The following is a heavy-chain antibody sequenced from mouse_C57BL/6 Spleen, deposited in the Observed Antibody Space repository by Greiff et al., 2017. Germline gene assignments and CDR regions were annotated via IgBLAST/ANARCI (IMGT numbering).Heavy chain of an antibody. CDR2: ISYDGSN. CDR3: AREWLLRGTY. D-gene: IGHD2-3*01. V-gene: IGHV3-6*01. Sequence: EVHLVESGPGLVKPSQSLSLTCSVTGYSITSGYYWNWIRQFPGNKLEWMGYISYDGSNNYNPSLKNRISITRDTSKNQFFLKLNSVTTEDTATYYCAREWLLRGTYWGQGTLVTVSA. J-gene: IGHJ3*01. CDR1: GYSITSGYY.